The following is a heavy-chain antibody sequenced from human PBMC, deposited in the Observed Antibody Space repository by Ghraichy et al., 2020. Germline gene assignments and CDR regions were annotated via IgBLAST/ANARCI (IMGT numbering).Heavy chain of an antibody. CDR1: GFTFTNCP. CDR3: ARTWGMYESDF. Sequence: GGSLRLSCSASGFTFTNCPMTWVRQAPGKGLEWVSRLSADGAGRFYADSVKGRFSISRDDSKNTLYLQMNSLRVEDTAVYFCARTWGMYESDFWGQGTLVTVSS. D-gene: IGHD3-16*01. CDR2: LSADGAGR. V-gene: IGHV3-23*01. J-gene: IGHJ4*02.